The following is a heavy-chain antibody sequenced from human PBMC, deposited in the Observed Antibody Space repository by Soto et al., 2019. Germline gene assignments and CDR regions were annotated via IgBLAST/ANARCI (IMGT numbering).Heavy chain of an antibody. CDR2: IAYDGFNK. CDR1: GFTFNTYA. V-gene: IGHV3-30*01. D-gene: IGHD1-26*01. Sequence: QVHLVESGGGVGQTGRSLRLSCAASGFTFNTYAMHWVRQAPGKGLEWVAVIAYDGFNKYYADSVKGRFTISRDNSKNTLYFQMNSLKPEDTAVYYCAGVEDEGGSYYDWGQGTLVTVSS. J-gene: IGHJ4*02. CDR3: AGVEDEGGSYYD.